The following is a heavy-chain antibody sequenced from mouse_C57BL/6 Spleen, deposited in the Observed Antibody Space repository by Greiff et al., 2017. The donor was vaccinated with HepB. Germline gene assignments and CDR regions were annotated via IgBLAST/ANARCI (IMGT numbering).Heavy chain of an antibody. D-gene: IGHD4-1*01. CDR3: ARGELGRGGFAY. V-gene: IGHV1-69*01. J-gene: IGHJ3*01. CDR2: IDPSDSYT. Sequence: QVQLQQPGAELVMPGASVKLSCKASGYTFTSYWMHWVKQRPGQGLEWIGEIDPSDSYTNYNQKFKGKSTLTVDKSSSTAYMHLSSLTSEDSAVYYCARGELGRGGFAYWGQGTLVTVSA. CDR1: GYTFTSYW.